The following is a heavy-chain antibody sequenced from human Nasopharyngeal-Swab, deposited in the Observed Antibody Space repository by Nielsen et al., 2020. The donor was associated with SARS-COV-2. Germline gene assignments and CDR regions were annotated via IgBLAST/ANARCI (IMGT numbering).Heavy chain of an antibody. J-gene: IGHJ6*02. CDR2: IYYTGSA. V-gene: IGHV4-39*01. CDR3: ARQTGMDV. Sequence: SETLSLTCTVSGGSIMSSCYYWGWIRQPPGKGLEGIGVIYYTGSAHYGPSLKSRVTISVDTSRNHFFLGVASVTAEDTAVYYCARQTGMDVWGQGTSVTVSS. CDR1: GGSIMSSCYY.